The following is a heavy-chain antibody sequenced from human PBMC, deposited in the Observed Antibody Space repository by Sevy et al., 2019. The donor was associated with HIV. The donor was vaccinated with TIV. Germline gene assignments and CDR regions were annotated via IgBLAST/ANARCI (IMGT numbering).Heavy chain of an antibody. Sequence: GGSLRLSCTASGFTFGDYCMSWVRQAPGKGLEWIAFLKSDVYGGTVDHAASVRGRFIISRDDSKTIAYLQMNDLKTEDTGVYYCTRWKAAQSIFDYWGQGALVTVSS. CDR2: LKSDVYGGTV. CDR1: GFTFGDYC. CDR3: TRWKAAQSIFDY. J-gene: IGHJ4*02. V-gene: IGHV3-49*04. D-gene: IGHD6-13*01.